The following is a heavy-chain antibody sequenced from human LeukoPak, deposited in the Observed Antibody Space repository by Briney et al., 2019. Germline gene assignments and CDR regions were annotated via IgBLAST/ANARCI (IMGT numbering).Heavy chain of an antibody. CDR1: GFTFSNYG. D-gene: IGHD3-22*01. Sequence: PGGSLRLSCAASGFTFSNYGMHWVRQAPGKGLEWVAVIWYDGSKKYYGDSVKGRFTSSRDNSKYTLYLQMNSLRAEDTAVYYCAKGATYYYDSSGYLDWGQGTLVTVSS. V-gene: IGHV3-30*02. CDR2: IWYDGSKK. CDR3: AKGATYYYDSSGYLD. J-gene: IGHJ4*02.